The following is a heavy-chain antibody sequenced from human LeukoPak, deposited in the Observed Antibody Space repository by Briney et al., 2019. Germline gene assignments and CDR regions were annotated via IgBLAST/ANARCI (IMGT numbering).Heavy chain of an antibody. CDR2: ISWNSGSI. D-gene: IGHD6-19*01. CDR1: GFTFDDYA. J-gene: IGHJ3*02. Sequence: PGGSLRLSCAASGFTFDDYAMHWVRQAPGKGLEWVSGISWNSGSIGYADSVKGRFTISRDNAKNSLYLQMNSLRAEDTAVYYCARGAPVESDAFDIWGQGTMVTVSS. V-gene: IGHV3-9*01. CDR3: ARGAPVESDAFDI.